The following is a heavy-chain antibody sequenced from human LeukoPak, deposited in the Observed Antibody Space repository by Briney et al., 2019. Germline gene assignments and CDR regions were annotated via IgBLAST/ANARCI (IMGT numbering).Heavy chain of an antibody. CDR1: GVSISSYY. D-gene: IGHD5-24*01. CDR3: AREDGYNFRVIDY. J-gene: IGHJ4*02. V-gene: IGHV4-59*01. Sequence: SETLSLTCTVSGVSISSYYWTWIRQPPGQGLEWIGYVYYNGSTNYNPSLKSRVSISVGTSKNQFSLNLSSVTATDTAVYYCAREDGYNFRVIDYWGQGTLVTVSS. CDR2: VYYNGST.